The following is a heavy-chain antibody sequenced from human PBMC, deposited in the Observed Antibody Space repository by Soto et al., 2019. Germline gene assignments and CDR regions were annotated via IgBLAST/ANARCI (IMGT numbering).Heavy chain of an antibody. CDR1: GYTFTGYY. CDR3: AREVGAAAGTPTYYGMEF. D-gene: IGHD6-13*01. Sequence: ASVKVSCKASGYTFTGYYMHWVRQAPGQGLEWMGWINPNSGGTNYAQKFQGWVTMTRDTSISTAYMELSRLRSDDTAVYYCAREVGAAAGTPTYYGMEFWGQGTTVTVSS. CDR2: INPNSGGT. J-gene: IGHJ6*02. V-gene: IGHV1-2*04.